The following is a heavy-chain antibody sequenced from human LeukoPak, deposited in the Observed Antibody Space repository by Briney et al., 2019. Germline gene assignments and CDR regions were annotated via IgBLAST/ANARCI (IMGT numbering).Heavy chain of an antibody. J-gene: IGHJ3*02. CDR1: GYTFTSYG. CDR3: ASVKSSGWYVTDAFDI. D-gene: IGHD6-19*01. Sequence: GASVKVSCKASGYTFTSYGISWVRQAPGQGLEWMGWISAYNGNTNYAQKLQGRVTMTTDTPTSTAYMELRSLRSDDTAVYYCASVKSSGWYVTDAFDIWGQGTMVTVSS. V-gene: IGHV1-18*01. CDR2: ISAYNGNT.